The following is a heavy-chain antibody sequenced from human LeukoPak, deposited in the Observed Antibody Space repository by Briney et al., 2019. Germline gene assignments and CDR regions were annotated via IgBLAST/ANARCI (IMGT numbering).Heavy chain of an antibody. D-gene: IGHD6-13*01. CDR3: ARIYSSSWYRGSSDY. CDR1: GFTFSSYE. J-gene: IGHJ4*02. CDR2: ISSSGSTI. Sequence: GGSLRLSCAASGFTFSSYEMNWIRKAPGKGLEWVSYISSSGSTIYYADSVKGRFTISRDNAKNSLYLQMNSLRAEDTAVYYCARIYSSSWYRGSSDYWGQGTLVTVSS. V-gene: IGHV3-48*03.